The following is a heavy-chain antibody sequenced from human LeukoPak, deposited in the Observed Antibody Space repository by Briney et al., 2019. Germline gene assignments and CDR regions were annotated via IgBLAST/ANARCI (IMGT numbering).Heavy chain of an antibody. CDR2: IKGDGASA. J-gene: IGHJ6*03. V-gene: IGHV3-74*01. CDR1: GFTLRNYW. Sequence: GGSLRLSCAASGFTLRNYWMDWVRPTPRKGLPWVSPIKGDGASATYAGSVKGRFTISRDNAKNTLYLQMNSLRAEDTAVYYCARVAYCGGDCYSLDYYYMDVWGKGTTVTVSS. CDR3: ARVAYCGGDCYSLDYYYMDV. D-gene: IGHD2-21*02.